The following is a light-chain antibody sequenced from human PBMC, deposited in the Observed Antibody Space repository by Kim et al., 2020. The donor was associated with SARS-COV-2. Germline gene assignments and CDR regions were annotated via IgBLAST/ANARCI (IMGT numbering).Light chain of an antibody. CDR2: DVS. J-gene: IGLJ2*01. Sequence: QSVLTQPASVSGSPGQSSTISCTGTSSDVGGYNYVSWYQQHPGKAPKLMIYDVSNRPSGVSNRFSGSKSGNTASLTISGLQAEDEAYYYCSSYTSSITMVFGGGTQLTVL. CDR1: SSDVGGYNY. CDR3: SSYTSSITMV. V-gene: IGLV2-14*03.